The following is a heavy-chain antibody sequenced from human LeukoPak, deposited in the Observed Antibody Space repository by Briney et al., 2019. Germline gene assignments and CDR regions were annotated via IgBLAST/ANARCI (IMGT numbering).Heavy chain of an antibody. CDR3: AREDQQWPVLDY. J-gene: IGHJ4*02. V-gene: IGHV3-7*03. CDR2: IKQDGSEK. Sequence: GGSLRLSCAASGFIFGSDWMSSVRLAPGKGLGWVANIKQDGSEKYYVDSVKGRFTISRDNAKNSLYLQMNSLRAEDTAVYYCAREDQQWPVLDYWGQGTLVTVSS. CDR1: GFIFGSDW. D-gene: IGHD6-19*01.